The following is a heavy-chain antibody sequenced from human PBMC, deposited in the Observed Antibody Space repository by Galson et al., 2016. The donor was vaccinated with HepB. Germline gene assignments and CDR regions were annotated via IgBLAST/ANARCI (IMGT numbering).Heavy chain of an antibody. CDR3: ARANYNLLTGYYSGLDH. D-gene: IGHD3-9*01. CDR2: IHPSGAYT. V-gene: IGHV1-46*02. CDR1: GYTFNNFG. Sequence: SVKVSCKASGYTFNNFGLSWVRQAPGQGLEWMGTIHPSGAYTTYAQRFDGRVTMTRDTATNTVYMELRALTSKDTAVYYCARANYNLLTGYYSGLDHWGQGTLVTVSS. J-gene: IGHJ4*02.